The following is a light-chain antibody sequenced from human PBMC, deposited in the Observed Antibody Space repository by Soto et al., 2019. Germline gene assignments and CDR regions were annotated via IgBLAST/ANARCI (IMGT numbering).Light chain of an antibody. Sequence: QSALTQPASVSGSPGQSITISCTGTSSDVGDFNYVSWYQQHPGKAPKLIIYDVSTRPSGVSNRFSGSKSGNTAALTISGFQAEDEADYYCGSYTSRSTLYVFGGGTKVTVL. J-gene: IGLJ1*01. CDR1: SSDVGDFNY. CDR2: DVS. CDR3: GSYTSRSTLYV. V-gene: IGLV2-14*03.